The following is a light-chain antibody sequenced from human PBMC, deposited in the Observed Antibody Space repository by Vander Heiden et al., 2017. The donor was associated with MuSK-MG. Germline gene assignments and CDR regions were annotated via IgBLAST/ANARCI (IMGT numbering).Light chain of an antibody. CDR1: SSTIGSNT. Sequence: QSVLTPPPSASGTPGQRVTISCSGSSSTIGSNTVNWYQQFPGTAPKLLIYSSNQRPSGVPDRFSGSKSGTSASLAISGLQSEDEADYYCAAWDDSLTGWVFGGGTKLTVL. CDR3: AAWDDSLTGWV. CDR2: SSN. J-gene: IGLJ3*02. V-gene: IGLV1-44*01.